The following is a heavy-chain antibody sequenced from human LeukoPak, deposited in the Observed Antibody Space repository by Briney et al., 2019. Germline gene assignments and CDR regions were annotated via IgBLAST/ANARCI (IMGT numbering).Heavy chain of an antibody. V-gene: IGHV4-34*01. CDR2: IYYSGIT. CDR3: ARVREDPWNSAPHAFDI. CDR1: GGSFSGYY. D-gene: IGHD1-1*01. J-gene: IGHJ3*02. Sequence: SETLSLTCAVYGGSFSGYYWGWIRQPPGKGLEWIGSIYYSGITYYNPSLKSRVTISVDTSKNQFSLKLSSVTAADTAVYYCARVREDPWNSAPHAFDIWGQGTMVTVSS.